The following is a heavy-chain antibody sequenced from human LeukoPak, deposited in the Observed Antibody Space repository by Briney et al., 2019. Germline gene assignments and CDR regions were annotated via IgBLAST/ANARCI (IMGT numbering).Heavy chain of an antibody. J-gene: IGHJ5*02. Sequence: PSQTLSLTCTVSGGSISSGGYYWSWIRQHPGKGLEWIGYIYYSGSTYYDPSLKSRVTISVDTSKNQFSLKLSSVTAADTAVYYCAREPYGSGNNWFDPWGQGTLVTVSS. CDR1: GGSISSGGYY. CDR2: IYYSGST. D-gene: IGHD3-10*01. V-gene: IGHV4-31*03. CDR3: AREPYGSGNNWFDP.